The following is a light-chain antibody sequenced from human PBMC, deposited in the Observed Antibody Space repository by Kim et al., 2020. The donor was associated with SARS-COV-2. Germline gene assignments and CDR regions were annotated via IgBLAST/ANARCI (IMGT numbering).Light chain of an antibody. J-gene: IGKJ2*01. CDR3: QQSYSTPHT. CDR1: ESISSY. Sequence: DIQMTQSPSSLSASVGDRVTITCRASESISSYLNWYQQKAGQAPKLLIYAASSLQSGVPSRFSGSGSGTDFTLTISSLQPADFATYACQQSYSTPHTFGQGTKLEI. CDR2: AAS. V-gene: IGKV1-39*01.